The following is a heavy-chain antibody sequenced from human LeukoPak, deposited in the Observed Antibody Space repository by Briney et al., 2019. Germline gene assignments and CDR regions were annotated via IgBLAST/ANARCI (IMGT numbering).Heavy chain of an antibody. D-gene: IGHD1-1*01. J-gene: IGHJ4*02. V-gene: IGHV3-21*01. CDR3: ARGNANHFDF. CDR2: ISSGSAYI. CDR1: GFTFSEHT. Sequence: GGSLRLSCGASGFTFSEHTMNWVRQAPGKGLEWVSSISSGSAYINYADSVKGRFTISRDDNWNSLFQQMNSLRAEDTAVYYCARGNANHFDFWGQGALVTVSS.